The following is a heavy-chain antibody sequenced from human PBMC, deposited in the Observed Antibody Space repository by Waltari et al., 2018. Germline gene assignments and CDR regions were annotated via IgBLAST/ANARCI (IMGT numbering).Heavy chain of an antibody. D-gene: IGHD1-1*01. J-gene: IGHJ3*01. CDR3: ATYMGASLGTAAFDV. CDR1: GVSITSDRHY. Sequence: QLQLQESGPGLVKPSETLSLTYSVSGVSITSDRHYWGWIRQPPGQGLEWIATLSYSGATYSSPSLKSRVTISRDTSKNQVSLQLGSVTAADTAVYYCATYMGASLGTAAFDVWGQGTMVTVSS. CDR2: LSYSGAT. V-gene: IGHV4-39*01.